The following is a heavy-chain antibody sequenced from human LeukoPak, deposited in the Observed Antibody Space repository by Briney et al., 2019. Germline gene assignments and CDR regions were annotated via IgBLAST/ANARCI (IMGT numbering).Heavy chain of an antibody. CDR3: ARAAGGGGNRFDY. Sequence: PGGSLRLSCAASGFTVSDNYMSWVRQAPGKGLEWVSVIYSGGSTYYADSLKGRFSISRDNSKNTLYLQMNRLRAEDTAVYYCARAAGGGGNRFDYWGQGTLVNVSS. CDR2: IYSGGST. D-gene: IGHD4-23*01. J-gene: IGHJ4*02. CDR1: GFTVSDNY. V-gene: IGHV3-53*01.